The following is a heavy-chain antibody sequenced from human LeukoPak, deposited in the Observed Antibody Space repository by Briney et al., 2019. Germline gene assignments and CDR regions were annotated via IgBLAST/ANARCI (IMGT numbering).Heavy chain of an antibody. Sequence: SETLSLTCTVSGGSISSYYWSWIRQPPGKGLEWIGYIYYSGSTNYNPSLKNRVTISVDTSKNQFSLRLSSVTAADTAVYYCARALNRSGWYYFDYWGQGTLVTVSS. CDR3: ARALNRSGWYYFDY. J-gene: IGHJ4*02. D-gene: IGHD6-19*01. V-gene: IGHV4-59*01. CDR2: IYYSGST. CDR1: GGSISSYY.